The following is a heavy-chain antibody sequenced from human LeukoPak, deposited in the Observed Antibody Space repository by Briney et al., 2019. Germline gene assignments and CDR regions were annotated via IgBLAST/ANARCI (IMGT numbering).Heavy chain of an antibody. J-gene: IGHJ4*02. Sequence: GGSLRLSCAASGFTFSSYAMHWVRQAPGKGLEYVSAISSNGGSTYYANSVKGRFTISRDNSKNTLYLQMGSLRAEDMAVYYCAREILGSAFSFDYWGQGTLVTVSS. V-gene: IGHV3-64*01. CDR2: ISSNGGST. CDR3: AREILGSAFSFDY. D-gene: IGHD1-26*01. CDR1: GFTFSSYA.